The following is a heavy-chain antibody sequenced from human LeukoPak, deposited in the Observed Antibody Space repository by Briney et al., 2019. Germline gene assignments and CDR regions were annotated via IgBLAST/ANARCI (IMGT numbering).Heavy chain of an antibody. CDR3: AKDFSAGCNYGYGRFDP. CDR1: GFTFSNYV. CDR2: ISGSGDYS. J-gene: IGHJ5*02. Sequence: RGSLRLSCAASGFTFSNYVMNWVRQAPGKGLEWVSAISGSGDYSNSADSVKGRFTISRDNSENTLYLQMNSLRAEDTGVYYCAKDFSAGCNYGYGRFDPWGQGTLVTVSS. D-gene: IGHD5-18*01. V-gene: IGHV3-23*01.